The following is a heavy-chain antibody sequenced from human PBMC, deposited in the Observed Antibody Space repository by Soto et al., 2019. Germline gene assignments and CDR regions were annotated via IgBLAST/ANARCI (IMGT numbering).Heavy chain of an antibody. Sequence: SETLSLTGSASGGSISSGGFSWSWIRQPPGKGLEWIGYIYYGGSTYYNPSLKSRVTMSVDRSKNQFSLELGSVTAADTAVYYCARYSFVFAYWGRGTLVTVSS. CDR3: ARYSFVFAY. J-gene: IGHJ4*02. D-gene: IGHD4-4*01. CDR2: IYYGGST. V-gene: IGHV4-30-2*01. CDR1: GGSISSGGFS.